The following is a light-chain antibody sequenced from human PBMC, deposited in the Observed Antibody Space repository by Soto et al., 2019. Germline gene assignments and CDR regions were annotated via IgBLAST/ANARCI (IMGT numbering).Light chain of an antibody. CDR3: SSYTSSGTVV. CDR2: DVN. Sequence: QSALTQPASVSGSPGQSITISCTGTSSDVGAYNYVSWYQQHPAKAPKLMIYDVNNRPSGVSNRFSGSKSGNTASLTISGLQAEDEADYYCSSYTSSGTVVFGGGTKVTVL. V-gene: IGLV2-14*01. J-gene: IGLJ2*01. CDR1: SSDVGAYNY.